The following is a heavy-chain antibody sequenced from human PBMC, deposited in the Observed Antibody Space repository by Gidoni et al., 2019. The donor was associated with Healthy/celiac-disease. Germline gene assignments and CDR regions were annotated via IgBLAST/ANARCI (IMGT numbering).Heavy chain of an antibody. Sequence: QVQLVESGGGVVQPGRSLRLSCAASGFTFSSYAMHWVRQAPGKGLEWVAVISYDGSNKYYADSVKGRFTISRDNSKNTLYLQMNSLRAEDTAVYYCARGMLGLRFLEWLLFHWGQGTLVTVSS. CDR3: ARGMLGLRFLEWLLFH. J-gene: IGHJ4*02. V-gene: IGHV3-30*01. CDR1: GFTFSSYA. CDR2: ISYDGSNK. D-gene: IGHD3-3*01.